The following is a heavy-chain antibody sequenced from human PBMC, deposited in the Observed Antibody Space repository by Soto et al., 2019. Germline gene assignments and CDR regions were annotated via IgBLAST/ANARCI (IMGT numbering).Heavy chain of an antibody. CDR3: AKVRGKYCTNGVCYFYYFDY. V-gene: IGHV3-23*01. CDR2: ISGSGGST. Sequence: GGPLRLSCAASGFTFSSYAMSWVRQAPGKGLEWVSAISGSGGSTYYADSVKGRFTISRDNSKNTLYLQMNSLRAEDTAVYYCAKVRGKYCTNGVCYFYYFDYWGQGTLVTVSS. D-gene: IGHD2-8*01. J-gene: IGHJ4*02. CDR1: GFTFSSYA.